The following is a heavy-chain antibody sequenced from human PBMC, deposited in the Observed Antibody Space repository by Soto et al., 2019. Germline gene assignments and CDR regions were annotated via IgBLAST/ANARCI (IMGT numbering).Heavy chain of an antibody. Sequence: GGSLRLSCAASGFTFSSYGMHWVRQAPGKGLEWVAVIWYDGSNKYYADSVKGRFTISRDNSKNTLYLQMNSLRAEDTAVYYCARWSGYYSPYYYYGMDVWGQGTTVTVSS. CDR2: IWYDGSNK. J-gene: IGHJ6*02. CDR1: GFTFSSYG. V-gene: IGHV3-33*01. CDR3: ARWSGYYSPYYYYGMDV. D-gene: IGHD3-3*01.